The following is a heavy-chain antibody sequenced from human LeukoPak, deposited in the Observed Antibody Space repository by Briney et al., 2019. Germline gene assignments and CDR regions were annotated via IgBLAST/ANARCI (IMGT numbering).Heavy chain of an antibody. V-gene: IGHV5-51*01. CDR3: ARFVGACSGGSCYSDS. CDR1: GYSFTSYW. J-gene: IGHJ4*02. CDR2: IYPGDSDT. D-gene: IGHD2-15*01. Sequence: GESLKISCKGSGYSFTSYWIAWVRQMPGKGLEWMGIIYPGDSDTRYSPSFQGQVTISADKSISTAYLQWSSLKASDTAMYYCARFVGACSGGSCYSDSWGQGTLVTVSS.